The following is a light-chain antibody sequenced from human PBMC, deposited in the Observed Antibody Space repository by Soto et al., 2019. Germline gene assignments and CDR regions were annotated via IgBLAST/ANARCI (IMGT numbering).Light chain of an antibody. J-gene: IGLJ2*01. CDR2: GNS. Sequence: QSVLTQPPSVSGAPGQRVTISCTGSSSNIGAGYDVHWYQQLPGTAPKLLIYGNSNRPSGVPDRFSGSKSGTSASLAITGLQAEDEADYYCNSYTSSNSVVFGGGTKVTVL. V-gene: IGLV1-40*01. CDR3: NSYTSSNSVV. CDR1: SSNIGAGYD.